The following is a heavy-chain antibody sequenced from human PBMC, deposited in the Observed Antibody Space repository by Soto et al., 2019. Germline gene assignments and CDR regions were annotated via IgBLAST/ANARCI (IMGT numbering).Heavy chain of an antibody. D-gene: IGHD3-16*01. CDR1: GGTFSRYA. CDR3: AQTRGSAVCGSSRFHL. CDR2: ITPMFGTA. Sequence: QVQLVQSGAEVKKPGSSVKVSCKASGGTFSRYAISWVRQAPGQGLEWMGGITPMFGTANYAQKFQGRVTITADESTSTVHQERRRLTSEHTVVCCRAQTRGSAVCGSSRFHLRGRGTLVIVSP. J-gene: IGHJ2*01. V-gene: IGHV1-69*12.